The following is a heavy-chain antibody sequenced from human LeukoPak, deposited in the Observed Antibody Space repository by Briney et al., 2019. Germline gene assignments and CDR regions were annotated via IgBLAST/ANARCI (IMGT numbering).Heavy chain of an antibody. D-gene: IGHD1/OR15-1a*01. V-gene: IGHV1-69*05. CDR2: IIHNFGTG. CDR3: ARGQRARISGTTGYYYYMDV. J-gene: IGHJ6*03. Sequence: ASVTVSCKASGGTFSNYAISWVRQAPGQGLEWMGAIIHNFGTGNCAQKFQGRVTITTDESTSTVYMELSSLRSEDTAVYYCARGQRARISGTTGYYYYMDVWGKGTTVTVSS. CDR1: GGTFSNYA.